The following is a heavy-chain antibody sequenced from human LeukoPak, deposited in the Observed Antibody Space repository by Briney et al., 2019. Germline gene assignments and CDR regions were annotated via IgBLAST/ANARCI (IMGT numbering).Heavy chain of an antibody. CDR2: IYYSGST. CDR3: ARDLSIAVASGAFDI. CDR1: GGSISSSSYY. D-gene: IGHD6-19*01. J-gene: IGHJ3*02. V-gene: IGHV4-39*07. Sequence: SETLSLTCTVSGGSISSSSYYWGWIRQPPGKGLEWIGSIYYSGSTYYNPSLKSRVTIPVDTSKNQFSLKLSSVTAADTAVYYCARDLSIAVASGAFDIWGQGTMVTVSS.